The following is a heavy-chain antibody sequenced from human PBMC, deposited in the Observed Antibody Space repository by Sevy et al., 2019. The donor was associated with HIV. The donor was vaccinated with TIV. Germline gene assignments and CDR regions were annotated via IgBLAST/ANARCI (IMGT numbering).Heavy chain of an antibody. Sequence: GGSLRLSCAASEFTLSSYAMSWVRQAPGKGLEWVSSISGSGRITYYADFVEGRFIISRDNSKNTLSVQMNSLRAEDTAVYYCAKGFCSGATCTRDYYYYGMDVWGQGTTVTVSS. CDR2: ISGSGRIT. V-gene: IGHV3-23*01. CDR1: EFTLSSYA. D-gene: IGHD2-15*01. J-gene: IGHJ6*02. CDR3: AKGFCSGATCTRDYYYYGMDV.